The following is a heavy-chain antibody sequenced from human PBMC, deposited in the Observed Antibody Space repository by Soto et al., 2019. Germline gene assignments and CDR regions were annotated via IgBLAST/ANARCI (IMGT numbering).Heavy chain of an antibody. CDR2: IKGKTDGGTT. CDR1: GFTFSDAW. J-gene: IGHJ3*01. CDR3: ITASLVVGPV. Sequence: PGGSLRLSCAASGFTFSDAWLSWVRQAPGKGLEWVGRIKGKTDGGTTDYAAPVKGRFTISRDDSKNTLYLQMNSLKTEDTAVYYCITASLVVGPVWGQGAMVTVSS. V-gene: IGHV3-15*01. D-gene: IGHD3-22*01.